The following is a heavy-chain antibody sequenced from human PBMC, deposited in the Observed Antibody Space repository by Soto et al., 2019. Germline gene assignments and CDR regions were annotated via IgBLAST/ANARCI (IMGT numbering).Heavy chain of an antibody. J-gene: IGHJ4*02. V-gene: IGHV3-23*01. D-gene: IGHD3-9*01. CDR1: GFTFSSYA. CDR2: ISGSGGST. CDR3: AKVGRYFDWLLFSHFDY. Sequence: GGSLRLSCAASGFTFSSYAMSWVRQALGKGLEWVSAISGSGGSTYYADSVKGRFTISRDNSKNTLYLQMNSLRAEDTAVYYCAKVGRYFDWLLFSHFDYWGQGTLVTVSS.